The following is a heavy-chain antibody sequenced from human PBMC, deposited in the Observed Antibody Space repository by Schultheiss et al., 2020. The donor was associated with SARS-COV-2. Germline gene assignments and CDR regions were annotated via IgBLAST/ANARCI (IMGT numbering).Heavy chain of an antibody. J-gene: IGHJ5*02. CDR1: GYTFTSYG. V-gene: IGHV1-8*02. CDR3: ARGSPIAARQTQPRKNNWFDP. CDR2: MNPNSGNT. Sequence: ASVKVSCKASGYTFTSYGINWVRQATGQGLEWMGWMNPNSGNTGYAQKFQGRVTMTRNTSISTAYMELSSLRSEDTAVYYCARGSPIAARQTQPRKNNWFDPWGQGTLVTVSS. D-gene: IGHD6-6*01.